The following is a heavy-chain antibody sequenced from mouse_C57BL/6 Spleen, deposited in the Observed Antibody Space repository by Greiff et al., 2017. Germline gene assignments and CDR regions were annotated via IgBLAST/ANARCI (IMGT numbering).Heavy chain of an antibody. J-gene: IGHJ3*01. V-gene: IGHV5-9-1*02. CDR1: GFTFSSYA. CDR3: TRDGDYAWFAY. Sequence: EVKLEESGEGLVKPGGSLKLSCAASGFTFSSYAMSWVRQTPEKRLEWVAYISSGGDYIYYADTVKGRFNISRDNARNTLYLQMSSLKSEDTAMYYCTRDGDYAWFAYWGQGTLVTVSA. D-gene: IGHD2-4*01. CDR2: ISSGGDYI.